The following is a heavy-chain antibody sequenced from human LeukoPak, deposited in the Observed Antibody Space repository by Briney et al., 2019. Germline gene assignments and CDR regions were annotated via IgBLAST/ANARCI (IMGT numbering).Heavy chain of an antibody. J-gene: IGHJ6*03. D-gene: IGHD4-17*01. V-gene: IGHV1-18*01. Sequence: ASVKVSCKASGYTFTSYGISWVRQAPGQGLEWMGWISVYNDNTNYAQKLQGRVTMTTGTSTSTAYMELRSLRSDDTAVYYCARGGLRFPYYYMDVWGKGTTVTVSS. CDR3: ARGGLRFPYYYMDV. CDR2: ISVYNDNT. CDR1: GYTFTSYG.